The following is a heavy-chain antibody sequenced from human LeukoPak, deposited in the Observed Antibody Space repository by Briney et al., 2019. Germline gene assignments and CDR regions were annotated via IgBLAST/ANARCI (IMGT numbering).Heavy chain of an antibody. Sequence: GGSLRLSCAASDFVFSDYYMNWVRQAPGKGLEWVGRIKSKTDGGAIHYAAPVRGRFSISRDDSINTVYLQMDSLKADDTAVYYCLTRLRSTIGVDYWGQGTLVTVSS. D-gene: IGHD5/OR15-5a*01. J-gene: IGHJ4*01. CDR3: LTRLRSTIGVDY. V-gene: IGHV3-15*07. CDR1: DFVFSDYY. CDR2: IKSKTDGGAI.